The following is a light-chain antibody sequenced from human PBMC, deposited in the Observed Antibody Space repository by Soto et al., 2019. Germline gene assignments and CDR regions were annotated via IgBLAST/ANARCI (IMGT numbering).Light chain of an antibody. J-gene: IGLJ2*01. Sequence: QSVLTQPPSASGSPGQSVTISCTGTSSDVGAYNYVCWYRQHPGKAPKLIIYEVSKRPSGVPDRFSGSKSGNTASLTVSGLQAEDEADYYCSSYAGNNNLVFGGGTKVTVL. CDR3: SSYAGNNNLV. CDR2: EVS. V-gene: IGLV2-8*01. CDR1: SSDVGAYNY.